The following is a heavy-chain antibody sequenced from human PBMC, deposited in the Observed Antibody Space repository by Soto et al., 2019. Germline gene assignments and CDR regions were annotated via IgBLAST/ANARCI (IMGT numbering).Heavy chain of an antibody. J-gene: IGHJ4*02. V-gene: IGHV4-59*08. Sequence: TSETLSLTCTVSGGYISSYYWSWIRQPPGKGLEWIGYIYYSGSTNYNPSLKSRVTISVDTSKNQFSLKLSSVTAADTAVYYCARRAGGKEYDILTGNSRYYFDYWGQGTLVTVSS. D-gene: IGHD3-9*01. CDR1: GGYISSYY. CDR3: ARRAGGKEYDILTGNSRYYFDY. CDR2: IYYSGST.